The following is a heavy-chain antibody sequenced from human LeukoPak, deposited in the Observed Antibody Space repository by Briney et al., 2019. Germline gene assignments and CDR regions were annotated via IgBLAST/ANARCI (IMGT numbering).Heavy chain of an antibody. CDR1: GFTFSSYA. D-gene: IGHD6-6*01. CDR2: ISYDGSNK. CDR3: ARGEEQLTPSFDY. V-gene: IGHV3-30*09. J-gene: IGHJ4*02. Sequence: GRSLRLSCAASGFTFSSYAMHWVRQAPGKGLEWVAVISYDGSNKYYADSVKGRFAISRDNSKNTLYLQMNSLRAEDTAVYYCARGEEQLTPSFDYWGQGTLVTVSS.